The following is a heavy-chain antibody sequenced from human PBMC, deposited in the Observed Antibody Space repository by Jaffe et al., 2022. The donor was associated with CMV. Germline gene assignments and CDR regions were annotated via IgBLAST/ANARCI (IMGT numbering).Heavy chain of an antibody. J-gene: IGHJ3*02. CDR1: GFTFSSYA. V-gene: IGHV3-23*04. Sequence: EVQLVESGGGLVQPGGSLRLSCAASGFTFSSYAMSWVRQAPGKGLEWVSAISGSGGSTYYADSVKGRFTISRDNSKNTLYLQMNSLRAEDTAVYYCARGGLGFYGDYEGDAFDIWGQGTMVTVSS. CDR2: ISGSGGST. CDR3: ARGGLGFYGDYEGDAFDI. D-gene: IGHD4-17*01.